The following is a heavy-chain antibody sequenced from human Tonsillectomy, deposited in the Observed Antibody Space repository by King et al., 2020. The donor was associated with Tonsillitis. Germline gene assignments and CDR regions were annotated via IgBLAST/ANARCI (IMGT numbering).Heavy chain of an antibody. J-gene: IGHJ5*02. D-gene: IGHD7-27*01. CDR1: GYSFTNYW. CDR3: ARQFGLTGDYWFDP. CDR2: IYPGDSDT. V-gene: IGHV5-51*01. Sequence: VQLVESGAEVKKPGESLKISCKGSGYSFTNYWIGWVRQMPGKGLEWMGIIYPGDSDTRYSPSFQGQGTISADKSISTASLQWNSLKTSDTAMYYCARQFGLTGDYWFDPWGQGTLVTVSS.